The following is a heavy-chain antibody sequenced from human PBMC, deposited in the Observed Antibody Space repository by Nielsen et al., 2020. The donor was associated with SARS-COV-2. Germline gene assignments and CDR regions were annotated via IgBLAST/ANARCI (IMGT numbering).Heavy chain of an antibody. CDR2: INPSGSGT. CDR1: GFTFSSTW. J-gene: IGHJ6*03. CDR3: AGGADFWSGTQKYYMDV. V-gene: IGHV3-74*01. D-gene: IGHD3-3*01. Sequence: GGSLRLSCIASGFTFSSTWMDWVRQAPGQGLVWVSRINPSGSGTAYADSVKGRFAVSRDNAENTVVLQIHSLRVEDTVVYYCAGGADFWSGTQKYYMDVWGKGTTVTVSS.